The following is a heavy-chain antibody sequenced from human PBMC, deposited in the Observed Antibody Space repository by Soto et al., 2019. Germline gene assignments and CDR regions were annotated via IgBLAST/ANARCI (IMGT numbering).Heavy chain of an antibody. D-gene: IGHD3-10*01. CDR1: GDSISSDKW. J-gene: IGHJ5*02. CDR3: ARDRPGLWFGEWYCFDP. V-gene: IGHV4-4*02. Sequence: PSETMPLTCAVSGDSISSDKWWSWVRQPPGNGLEWIGEVYHSGNTNYNPSLKSRVIISVDKSKNQFSLKLSSVTAADTAVYYCARDRPGLWFGEWYCFDPWGQGTLVTVSS. CDR2: VYHSGNT.